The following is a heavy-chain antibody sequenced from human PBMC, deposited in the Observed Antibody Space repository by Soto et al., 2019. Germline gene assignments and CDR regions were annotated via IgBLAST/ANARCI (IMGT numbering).Heavy chain of an antibody. J-gene: IGHJ5*02. Sequence: SETLSLTCTVSGGNIINYYWNWIRQSPGKGLEWIGYIYSSGSTHYNPSLQNRVTISIDTSKNQVSLKVNSVTAEDTAVYFCARGVKYGAYSRWFDPWGQGTLVTVSS. D-gene: IGHD4-17*01. CDR1: GGNIINYY. V-gene: IGHV4-59*01. CDR2: IYSSGST. CDR3: ARGVKYGAYSRWFDP.